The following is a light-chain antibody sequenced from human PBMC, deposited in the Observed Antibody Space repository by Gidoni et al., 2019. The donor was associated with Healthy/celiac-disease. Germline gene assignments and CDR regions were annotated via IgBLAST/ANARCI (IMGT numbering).Light chain of an antibody. J-gene: IGLJ3*02. CDR3: SSYTSSSTLV. V-gene: IGLV2-14*01. Sequence: QSALTQPASVSGSPGHSITISCTGTSRDVGGYNYVSWYQQHPGKAPKLMISEVSNRPSGVSNRFSGSKSGNTSSLTISGLQAEDEGDYYCSSYTSSSTLVFGVWTKLTVL. CDR1: SRDVGGYNY. CDR2: EVS.